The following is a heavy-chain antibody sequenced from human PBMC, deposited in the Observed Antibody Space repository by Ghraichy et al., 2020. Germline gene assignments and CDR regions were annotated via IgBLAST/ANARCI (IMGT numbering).Heavy chain of an antibody. J-gene: IGHJ4*02. CDR3: ARDRIITGTTRYFDY. D-gene: IGHD1-20*01. CDR1: GFTFSSYG. Sequence: SLRLSCAASGFTFSSYGMHWVRQAPGKGLEWVAVIWYDGSNKYYADSVKGRFTISRDNSKNTLYLQMNSLRAEDTAVYYCARDRIITGTTRYFDYWGQGTLVTVSS. CDR2: IWYDGSNK. V-gene: IGHV3-33*08.